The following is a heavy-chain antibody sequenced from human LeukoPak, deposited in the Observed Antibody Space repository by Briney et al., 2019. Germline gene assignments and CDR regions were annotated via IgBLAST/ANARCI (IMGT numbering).Heavy chain of an antibody. D-gene: IGHD6-19*01. Sequence: SETLSLTCTVSGGSISSYYWSWIRQPPGKGLEWIGYIYYSGSTNCNPSLKSRVTISVDTSKNQFSLKLSSVTAADTAVYYCARHPGSIAVALDAFDIWGQGTMVTVSS. CDR2: IYYSGST. CDR1: GGSISSYY. J-gene: IGHJ3*02. CDR3: ARHPGSIAVALDAFDI. V-gene: IGHV4-59*08.